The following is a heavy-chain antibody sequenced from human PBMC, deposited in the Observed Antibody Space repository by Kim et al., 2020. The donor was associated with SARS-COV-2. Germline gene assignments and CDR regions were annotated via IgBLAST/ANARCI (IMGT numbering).Heavy chain of an antibody. J-gene: IGHJ2*01. V-gene: IGHV3-48*04. CDR1: GFTFSSYS. CDR2: ISSSSSTI. Sequence: GGSLRLSCAASGFTFSSYSMNWVRQAPGKGLEWVSYISSSSSTIYYADSVKGRFTISRDNAKNSLYLQMNSLRAEDTAVYYCARGISDWYFDLWGRGPLVTVSS. CDR3: ARGISDWYFDL.